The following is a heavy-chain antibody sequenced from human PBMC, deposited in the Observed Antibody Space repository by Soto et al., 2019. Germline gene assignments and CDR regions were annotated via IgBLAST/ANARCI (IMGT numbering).Heavy chain of an antibody. CDR1: GYTFTSYA. CDR3: ATEPLRYFDWLPIDY. CDR2: INAGKGNT. V-gene: IGHV1-3*01. Sequence: QVQLVQSGAEVKKPGASVKVSCKASGYTFTSYAMHWVRQAPGQRLEWMGWINAGKGNTKFSQKFQGRVTITRDTSASTAYMELSSLRSEATAVYYCATEPLRYFDWLPIDYWCQGTLVTVSS. D-gene: IGHD3-9*01. J-gene: IGHJ4*02.